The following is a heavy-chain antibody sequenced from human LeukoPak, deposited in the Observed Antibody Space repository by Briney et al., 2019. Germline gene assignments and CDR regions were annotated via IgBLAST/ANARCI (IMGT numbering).Heavy chain of an antibody. CDR2: IRQDGSEK. J-gene: IGHJ4*02. CDR1: GFTFSSYW. D-gene: IGHD1-26*01. V-gene: IGHV3-7*01. CDR3: ATGRIGFDH. Sequence: GGSLRLSCAASGFTFSSYWMSWVRQAPGKGLEWVANIRQDGSEKYYVDSVKGRFTISRDNAEYSLYLQMNSLRAEDTAVYYCATGRIGFDHWGQGTLVTVSS.